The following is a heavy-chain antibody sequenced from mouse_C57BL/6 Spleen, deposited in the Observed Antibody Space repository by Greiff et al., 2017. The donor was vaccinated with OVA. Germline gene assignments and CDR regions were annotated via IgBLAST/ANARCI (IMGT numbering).Heavy chain of an antibody. Sequence: EVQLVESGGGLVKPGGSLKLSCAASGFTFSDYGMHWVRQAPEKGLEWVAYISSGSSIIYYADTVKGRFTITRDNAKNTLVLQMTSLRSEDTAMYYWERPGLGGAMDYWGQGTSGTVSS. J-gene: IGHJ4*01. CDR3: ERPGLGGAMDY. CDR1: GFTFSDYG. D-gene: IGHD4-1*01. V-gene: IGHV5-17*01. CDR2: ISSGSSII.